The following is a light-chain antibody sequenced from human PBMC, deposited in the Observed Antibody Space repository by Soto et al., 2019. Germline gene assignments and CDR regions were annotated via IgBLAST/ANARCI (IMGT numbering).Light chain of an antibody. CDR2: WGS. Sequence: IVLTQSPLSLPATPGEPASMSCRSSQSLLHSSGNNYVDWYVQKPGQSPQLLIYWGSSRSSGVADRFSGRGSGTDFTLKISRVEAEDVVIYCCMQGHQTPTTVGQGTRLEIK. J-gene: IGKJ5*01. CDR1: QSLLHSSGNNY. CDR3: MQGHQTPTT. V-gene: IGKV2-28*01.